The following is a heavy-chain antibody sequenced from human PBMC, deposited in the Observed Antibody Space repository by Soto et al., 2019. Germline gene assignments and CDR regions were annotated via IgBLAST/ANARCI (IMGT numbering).Heavy chain of an antibody. CDR3: AREGSSGWYRGGWFDP. CDR2: ISGSGGST. CDR1: GFTFSSYA. D-gene: IGHD6-19*01. J-gene: IGHJ5*02. V-gene: IGHV3-23*01. Sequence: EVQLLESGGGLVQPGGSLRLSCAASGFTFSSYAMTWVRQAPGKGLEWVSVISGSGGSTYYADSVKGRFTISRDNSKNTLYLQMNSLRAEDTAVYYCAREGSSGWYRGGWFDPWGQGTLVTVSS.